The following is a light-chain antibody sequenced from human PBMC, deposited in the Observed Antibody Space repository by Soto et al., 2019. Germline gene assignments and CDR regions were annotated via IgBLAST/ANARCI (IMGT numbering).Light chain of an antibody. Sequence: DIQMTQSPSSLSASVGDRVTITCRASQSISSYLNWYQQKPGKAPKLLIYAASSLQSGVPSRFSGSGSGTDFTLTISSLQPEDFATYYCQQSYSTPVTFGQGPRWIS. CDR1: QSISSY. CDR2: AAS. CDR3: QQSYSTPVT. J-gene: IGKJ2*01. V-gene: IGKV1-39*01.